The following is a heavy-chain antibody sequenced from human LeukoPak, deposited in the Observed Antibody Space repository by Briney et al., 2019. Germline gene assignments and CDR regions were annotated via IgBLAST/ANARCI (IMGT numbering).Heavy chain of an antibody. V-gene: IGHV1-46*01. CDR1: GYTFTSYY. Sequence: GASVKVSFKASGYTFTSYYMHWVRQAPGQGLEWMGIINPSGGSTSYAQKFQGRVTMTRDTSTSTAYMELSSLRSEDTAVYYCARDRAAAGPHYYYYYYGMDVWGQGTTVTVSS. CDR3: ARDRAAAGPHYYYYYYGMDV. J-gene: IGHJ6*02. D-gene: IGHD6-13*01. CDR2: INPSGGST.